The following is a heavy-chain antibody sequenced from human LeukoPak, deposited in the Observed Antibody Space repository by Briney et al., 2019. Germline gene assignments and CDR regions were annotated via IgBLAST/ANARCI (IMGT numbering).Heavy chain of an antibody. CDR1: GYTFTSYD. Sequence: ASVKVSCKASGYTFTSYDINWVRQATGHGLEWMGWMNPNSGNTGYAQKFQGRVTMTRNTSISTAYMELSSLRSEDTAVYYCARWRYGDYNPNYFDYWGQGTLVTVSS. V-gene: IGHV1-8*01. CDR3: ARWRYGDYNPNYFDY. D-gene: IGHD4-17*01. CDR2: MNPNSGNT. J-gene: IGHJ4*02.